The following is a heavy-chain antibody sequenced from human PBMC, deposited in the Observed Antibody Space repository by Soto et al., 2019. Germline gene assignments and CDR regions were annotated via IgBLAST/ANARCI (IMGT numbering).Heavy chain of an antibody. D-gene: IGHD3-16*01. CDR2: IDPSDSYT. J-gene: IGHJ3*02. V-gene: IGHV5-10-1*01. CDR3: ARLPPFYDYVWVSTNHNGAFDS. CDR1: GYSFTSYW. Sequence: GASLKISCKGSGYSFTSYWISWVRQMPGKGLEWMGRIDPSDSYTNYSPSFQGHVTISADKSISTAYLQWSSLKASDTAMYYCARLPPFYDYVWVSTNHNGAFDSWGQGTMVNV.